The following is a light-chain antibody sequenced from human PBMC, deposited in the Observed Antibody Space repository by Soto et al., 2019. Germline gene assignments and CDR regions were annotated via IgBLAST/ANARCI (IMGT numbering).Light chain of an antibody. Sequence: QSALAQPASVSGSPGQSITISCTGSSSDVGAYKYVSWYQQHPGKAPKLIIYEVHNRPSGVSNRFSGSKSDNTASLTISGLQAEDEADYYCSSPTSSSTLDVFGTRTKVTVL. CDR3: SSPTSSSTLDV. J-gene: IGLJ1*01. CDR2: EVH. V-gene: IGLV2-14*01. CDR1: SSDVGAYKY.